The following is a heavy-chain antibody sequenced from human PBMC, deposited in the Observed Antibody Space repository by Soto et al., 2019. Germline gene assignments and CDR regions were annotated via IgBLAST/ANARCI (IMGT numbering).Heavy chain of an antibody. CDR2: ISSSSSTI. J-gene: IGHJ4*02. CDR3: ARPVATIPN. CDR1: GFTFSSYS. Sequence: GGSLRLSCAASGFTFSSYSMNWVRQAPGKGLEWVSYISSSSSTIYYADSVKGRFTISRDNAKNSLYLQMNSLRAEDTAVYYCARPVATIPNWGQGTLVTVSS. V-gene: IGHV3-48*01. D-gene: IGHD5-12*01.